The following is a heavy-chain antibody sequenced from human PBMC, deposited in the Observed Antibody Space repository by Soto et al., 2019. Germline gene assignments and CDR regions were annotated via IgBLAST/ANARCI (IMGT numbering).Heavy chain of an antibody. V-gene: IGHV4-31*03. D-gene: IGHD3-22*01. CDR2: IYDSGNT. J-gene: IGHJ5*02. CDR1: GGSISSGGYC. CDR3: ARTLTTLHYYARSGHSRVDP. Sequence: QVQLQESGPGLVKPSQTLSLTCTVSGGSISSGGYCWSWIRQHPGTGLEWIGYIYDSGNTYYNPSLKSRVTISEDTSKNQFSLKLSSVTAADTAVYYCARTLTTLHYYARSGHSRVDPWGQGTLVTVSS.